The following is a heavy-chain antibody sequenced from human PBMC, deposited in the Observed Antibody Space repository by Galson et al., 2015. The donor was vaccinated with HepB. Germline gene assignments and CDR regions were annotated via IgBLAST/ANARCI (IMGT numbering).Heavy chain of an antibody. V-gene: IGHV3-7*03. CDR2: IKQDGSEK. CDR1: GFTFSSYW. D-gene: IGHD6-13*01. Sequence: SLRLSCAASGFTFSSYWMSWVRQAPGKGLEWVANIKQDGSEKYYVDSVKGRFTISRDNAKNSLYPQMNSLRAEDTAVYYCARDPPRGSWVALFDYWGQGTLVTVSS. CDR3: ARDPPRGSWVALFDY. J-gene: IGHJ4*02.